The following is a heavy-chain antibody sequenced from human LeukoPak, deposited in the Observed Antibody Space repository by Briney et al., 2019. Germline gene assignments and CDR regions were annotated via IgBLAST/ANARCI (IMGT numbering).Heavy chain of an antibody. D-gene: IGHD3-16*01. Sequence: GGSLRLSCTASGFTFSSYAMSWVRQAPGKGLEWVSGISGSAGSTYYADSVKGRFTISRDNSKNTLYLQMNSLRAEDTAVYYCAKAPGTLNFDYWGQGTLVTVSS. CDR2: ISGSAGST. CDR3: AKAPGTLNFDY. CDR1: GFTFSSYA. J-gene: IGHJ4*02. V-gene: IGHV3-23*01.